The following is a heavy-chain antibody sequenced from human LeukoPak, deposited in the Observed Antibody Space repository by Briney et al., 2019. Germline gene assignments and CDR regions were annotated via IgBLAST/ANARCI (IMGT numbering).Heavy chain of an antibody. J-gene: IGHJ4*02. D-gene: IGHD3-9*01. CDR3: TTAGERPIRYFDY. Sequence: ASVKVSCKASGYSFSCYDINWVRQATGQGLEWMGWMNPNSGNTGYAQKFQDRVTMTRNTSVNTAYMELSGLISEDRAVYFCTTAGERPIRYFDYWGQGTLVTVSS. CDR2: MNPNSGNT. V-gene: IGHV1-8*01. CDR1: GYSFSCYD.